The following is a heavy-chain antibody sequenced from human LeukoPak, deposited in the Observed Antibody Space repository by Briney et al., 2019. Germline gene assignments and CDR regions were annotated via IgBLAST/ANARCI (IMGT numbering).Heavy chain of an antibody. CDR1: GFTVSNNY. Sequence: GGSLRLSCAASGFTVSNNYMVWVRQAPGKGLEWVSSLYSGGTTYYADPAKGRFTTSRDNSKNTLYLQMNRLRAEATAVYYCARESRAVEDSSSPYFDYWGQGTLVTVSS. CDR3: ARESRAVEDSSSPYFDY. D-gene: IGHD6-6*01. V-gene: IGHV3-66*01. CDR2: LYSGGTT. J-gene: IGHJ4*02.